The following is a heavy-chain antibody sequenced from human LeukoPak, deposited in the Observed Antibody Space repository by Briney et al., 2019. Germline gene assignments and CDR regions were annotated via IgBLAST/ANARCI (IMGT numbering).Heavy chain of an antibody. CDR3: AKQPISRGVAGTRGWFDP. CDR1: GFTFSSYG. Sequence: PGGSLRLSCAASGFTFSSYGMHWVRQAPGKGLEWVAFIRYDGNNKYYADSVKGRFTISRDNSKNTLYLQMNSLRAEDTAVYYCAKQPISRGVAGTRGWFDPWGQGTLVTVSS. V-gene: IGHV3-30*02. D-gene: IGHD6-13*01. J-gene: IGHJ5*02. CDR2: IRYDGNNK.